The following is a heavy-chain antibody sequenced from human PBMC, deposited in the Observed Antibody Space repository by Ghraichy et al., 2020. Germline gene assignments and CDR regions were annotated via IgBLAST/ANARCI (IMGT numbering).Heavy chain of an antibody. J-gene: IGHJ3*02. CDR3: ARWGGYCSGGSCYFDAFDI. Sequence: SETLSLTCTVSGGSISSYYWSWIRQPPGKGLEWIGYIYTSGSTNYNPSLKSRVTISVDTSKNQFSLKLSSVTAADTAVYYCARWGGYCSGGSCYFDAFDIWGQGTMVTVSS. D-gene: IGHD2-15*01. V-gene: IGHV4-4*09. CDR1: GGSISSYY. CDR2: IYTSGST.